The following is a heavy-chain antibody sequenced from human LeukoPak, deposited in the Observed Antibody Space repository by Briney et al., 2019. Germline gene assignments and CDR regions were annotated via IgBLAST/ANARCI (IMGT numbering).Heavy chain of an antibody. V-gene: IGHV3-49*04. J-gene: IGHJ4*02. CDR1: GFTFGDYG. Sequence: GRSLRLSCTASGFTFGDYGMGWVRQAPGEGLEWVGFIRSKPYGGTTEYAASVKGRFTISRDDSESIAYLQMNSLKTEDTAVYYCTRGDYYDSSGYYLLFDYWGRGTLVTVSS. CDR3: TRGDYYDSSGYYLLFDY. CDR2: IRSKPYGGTT. D-gene: IGHD3-22*01.